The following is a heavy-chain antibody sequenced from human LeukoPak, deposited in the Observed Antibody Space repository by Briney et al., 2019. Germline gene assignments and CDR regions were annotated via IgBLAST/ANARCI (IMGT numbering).Heavy chain of an antibody. J-gene: IGHJ4*02. CDR1: GGSISSGGYS. CDR2: IYHSGST. V-gene: IGHV4-30-2*01. D-gene: IGHD3-10*01. CDR3: ASGGESMVRGVIYPYYFAY. Sequence: SQTLSLTCAVSGGSISSGGYSWSWILQPPGKGLEWIGYIYHSGSTYYNPSLKSRVTISVDRSKNQFSLKLSSVTAADTAVYYCASGGESMVRGVIYPYYFAYWGQGTLVTVSS.